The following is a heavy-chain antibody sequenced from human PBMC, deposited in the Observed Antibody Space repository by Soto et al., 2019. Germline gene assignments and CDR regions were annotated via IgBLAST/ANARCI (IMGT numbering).Heavy chain of an antibody. CDR3: ASAHYDFWSGYKRHYYYYGMDV. V-gene: IGHV1-18*04. CDR2: ISAYNGNT. D-gene: IGHD3-3*01. CDR1: GYTFTSYG. J-gene: IGHJ6*02. Sequence: ASVKVSCKASGYTFTSYGISWVRQAPGQGLEWMGWISAYNGNTNYAQKLQGRVTMTTDTSTSTAYMELRSLRSDDTAVYYCASAHYDFWSGYKRHYYYYGMDVWGQGTTVTVPS.